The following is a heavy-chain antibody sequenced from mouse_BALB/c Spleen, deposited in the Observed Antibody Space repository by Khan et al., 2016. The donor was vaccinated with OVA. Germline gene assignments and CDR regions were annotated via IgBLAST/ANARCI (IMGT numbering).Heavy chain of an antibody. V-gene: IGHV2-3*01. CDR3: AKLRVFYCDF. D-gene: IGHD2-3*01. CDR2: IWGDGST. CDR1: GFSLTSDG. J-gene: IGHJ2*01. Sequence: QMQLEESGPGLVAPSQSLSITCTVSGFSLTSDGVSWVRQPPGKGLEWLGVIWGDGSTNYHSALRSRLSIRKDNSKSQVFLKLNSLQSDDTATYYCAKLRVFYCDFWGQGTTLTVSS.